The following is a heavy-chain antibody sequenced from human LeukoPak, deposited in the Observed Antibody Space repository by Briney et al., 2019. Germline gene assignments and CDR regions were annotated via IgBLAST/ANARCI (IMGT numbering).Heavy chain of an antibody. Sequence: GGSLRLSCAASGFIFSSFEMNWVSQPPGKGVEWVSHISHTGDIKYADSVKGRFTISRDNAKNSQYLQMTSLRAEDTAVYYCARSSGSYRPFDSWGQGTLVTVSS. CDR3: ARSSGSYRPFDS. V-gene: IGHV3-48*03. CDR1: GFIFSSFE. D-gene: IGHD3-22*01. J-gene: IGHJ4*02. CDR2: ISHTGDI.